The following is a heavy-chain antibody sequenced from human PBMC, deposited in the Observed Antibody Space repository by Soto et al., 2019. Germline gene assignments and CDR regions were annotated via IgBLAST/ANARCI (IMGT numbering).Heavy chain of an antibody. V-gene: IGHV3-9*01. CDR3: AKARGGSYYYYGMDV. D-gene: IGHD1-26*01. J-gene: IGHJ6*02. CDR1: VFTFDDYA. CDR2: ISWNSGSI. Sequence: GGSLRLSCAASVFTFDDYAMHWVRQAPGKGLEWVSGISWNSGSIGYADSAKGRFTISRDNAKNSLYLQMNSLRAEDTALYYCAKARGGSYYYYGMDVWGQGTTVTVSS.